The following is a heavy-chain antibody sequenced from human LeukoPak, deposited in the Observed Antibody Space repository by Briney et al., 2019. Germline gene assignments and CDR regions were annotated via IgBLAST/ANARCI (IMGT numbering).Heavy chain of an antibody. J-gene: IGHJ4*02. Sequence: PGTSLRLSCAASGFTFRNYVMHWVRQAPGKGLEWVAVMSSDGTTTIYPDSVRGRFTISRDDSKNTLDLQMNSLRDDDTAVYYCAREGYSSGRAAVLDYWGQGTLVTVSS. CDR3: AREGYSSGRAAVLDY. CDR1: GFTFRNYV. D-gene: IGHD6-19*01. V-gene: IGHV3-30*03. CDR2: MSSDGTTT.